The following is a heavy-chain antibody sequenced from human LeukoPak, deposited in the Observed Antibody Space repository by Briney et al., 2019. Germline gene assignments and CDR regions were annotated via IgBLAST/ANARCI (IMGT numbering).Heavy chain of an antibody. CDR3: AREGLDYDFWSGYSGFDY. J-gene: IGHJ4*02. V-gene: IGHV3-30-3*01. Sequence: HPGGSLRLSCAASGFTFGAYAMHWVRQAPGKGLEWVAVISYDGSNKYYADSVKGRFTISRDNSKNTLYLQMNSLRAEDTAAYYCAREGLDYDFWSGYSGFDYWGQGTLVTVSS. D-gene: IGHD3-3*01. CDR1: GFTFGAYA. CDR2: ISYDGSNK.